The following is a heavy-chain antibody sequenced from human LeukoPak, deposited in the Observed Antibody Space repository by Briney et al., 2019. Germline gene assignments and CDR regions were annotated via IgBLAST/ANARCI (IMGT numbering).Heavy chain of an antibody. J-gene: IGHJ5*02. D-gene: IGHD6-6*01. V-gene: IGHV4-34*01. CDR3: AGRSGIAARRPWFDP. CDR1: GGSFSGYY. CDR2: INHSGST. Sequence: PSETLSLTCAVYGGSFSGYYWSWIRQPPGKGLEWIGEINHSGSTNYNPSLKSRVTISVDTSKNQFSLKLSSVTAADTAVYYCAGRSGIAARRPWFDPWGQGTLVTVSS.